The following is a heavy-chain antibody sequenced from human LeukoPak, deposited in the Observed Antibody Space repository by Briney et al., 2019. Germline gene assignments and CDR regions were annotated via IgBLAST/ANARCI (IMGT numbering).Heavy chain of an antibody. CDR3: ARDGHIGHFDY. V-gene: IGHV3-23*01. Sequence: GGSLRLSCAASGFTFSSYAMSWVRQAPGKGLEWVSDISGSGISTYYADSVKGRFTISRDNSKNTLYLQMNSLRAEDTAVYYCARDGHIGHFDYWGQGTLVTVSS. J-gene: IGHJ4*02. CDR1: GFTFSSYA. CDR2: ISGSGIST.